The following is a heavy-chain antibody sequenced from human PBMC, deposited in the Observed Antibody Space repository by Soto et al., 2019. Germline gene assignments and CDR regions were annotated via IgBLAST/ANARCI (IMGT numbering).Heavy chain of an antibody. CDR3: AGTGEYYYDSSGPPNAFDI. CDR1: GYSFTSYW. V-gene: IGHV5-51*01. D-gene: IGHD3-22*01. CDR2: IYPGDSDT. J-gene: IGHJ3*02. Sequence: PGESLKISCKGSGYSFTSYWIGWVRQMPGKGLEWMGIIYPGDSDTRYSSSFQGQVTISADKSISTAYLQWSSLKASDTAMYYCAGTGEYYYDSSGPPNAFDIWYQGTMVTVSS.